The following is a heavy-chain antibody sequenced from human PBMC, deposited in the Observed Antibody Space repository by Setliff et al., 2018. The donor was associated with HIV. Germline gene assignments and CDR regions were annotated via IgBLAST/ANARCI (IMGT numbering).Heavy chain of an antibody. CDR3: ARGGPDYYDYPYFDS. D-gene: IGHD3-22*01. CDR2: IYHSGST. J-gene: IGHJ4*02. CDR1: GYSINSGFS. Sequence: ETLSLTCAASGYSINSGFSRAWIRQPPGQGPQWIGNIYHSGSTYYNPSLKSRVTISVDTSKNQFSLKPNSLIAADTAVYFCARGGPDYYDYPYFDSWGQGTLVTVSS. V-gene: IGHV4-38-2*01.